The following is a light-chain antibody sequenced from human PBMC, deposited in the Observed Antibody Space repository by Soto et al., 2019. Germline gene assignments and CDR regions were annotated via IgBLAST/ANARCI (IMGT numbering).Light chain of an antibody. CDR1: QSVSGSL. Sequence: VLSLSAVTLSLSQGERATLSCRASQSVSGSLVAWYQQERGQAPRLLIYGASSRATGIPDRFSGSGSGTAFTLTISRLEPEDVAVCHCQHYGRLVAWPFGQGT. V-gene: IGKV3-20*01. CDR3: QHYGRLVAWP. J-gene: IGKJ1*01. CDR2: GAS.